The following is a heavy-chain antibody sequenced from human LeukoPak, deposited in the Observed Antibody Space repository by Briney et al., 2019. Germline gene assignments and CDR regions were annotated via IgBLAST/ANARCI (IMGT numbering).Heavy chain of an antibody. Sequence: SETLSLTCTVSGASISSGSYYWSWIRQPAGKGLEWIVRIYTIGSTNYNPSLKSRVTISVDTPKNQFSLKLSSVTAADTAVYYCARGGSYSSSPFDYWGQGTLVTVSS. V-gene: IGHV4-61*02. D-gene: IGHD6-13*01. J-gene: IGHJ4*02. CDR1: GASISSGSYY. CDR2: IYTIGST. CDR3: ARGGSYSSSPFDY.